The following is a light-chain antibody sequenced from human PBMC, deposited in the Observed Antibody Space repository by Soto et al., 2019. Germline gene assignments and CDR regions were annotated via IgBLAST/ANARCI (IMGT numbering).Light chain of an antibody. V-gene: IGKV3-11*01. CDR1: QSFSSY. J-gene: IGKJ5*01. CDR3: QQRSNWPPEIT. CDR2: DAS. Sequence: EIVLTQSPATLSLSPGERATLSCRASQSFSSYLAWYQQKPGQAPRLLIYDASKRATGIPARFSGRGSGTDFTLTISSLEPADFAVYYCQQRSNWPPEITFGQGTRLEIK.